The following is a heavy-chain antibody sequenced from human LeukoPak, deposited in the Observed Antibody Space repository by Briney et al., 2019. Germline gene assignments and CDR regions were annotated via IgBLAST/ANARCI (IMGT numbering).Heavy chain of an antibody. D-gene: IGHD3-22*01. CDR2: INHSGST. V-gene: IGHV4-34*01. J-gene: IGHJ4*02. Sequence: SETLSLTCAVYGGSFSGYYWSWLRQPPGKGLEWIGEINHSGSTNYNPSLKSRVTISVDTSKNQFSLKLSSVTAADTAVYYCARGPGYYDSSGYYSYYFDYWGQGTLVTVSS. CDR1: GGSFSGYY. CDR3: ARGPGYYDSSGYYSYYFDY.